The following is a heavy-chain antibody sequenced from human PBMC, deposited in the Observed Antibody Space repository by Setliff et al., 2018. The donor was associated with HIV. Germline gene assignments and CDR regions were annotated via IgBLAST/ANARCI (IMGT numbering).Heavy chain of an antibody. CDR1: GASISSNT. V-gene: IGHV4-59*01. CDR2: IYNSVTT. CDR3: ARGGTSSNWFGP. J-gene: IGHJ5*02. Sequence: PSETLSLTCIVSGASISSNTWSWIRQAPGKGLQWIGFIYNSVTTSYNPSLKSRVTISLDTSKNQFSLKLTSVTAADTAVYYCARGGTSSNWFGPWGQGTLVTVSS. D-gene: IGHD2-2*01.